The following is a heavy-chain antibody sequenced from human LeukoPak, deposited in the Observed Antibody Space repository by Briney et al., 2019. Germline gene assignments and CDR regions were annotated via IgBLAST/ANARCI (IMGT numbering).Heavy chain of an antibody. CDR3: ARAGPDSSGYYLYYYGMDV. D-gene: IGHD3-22*01. Sequence: SETLSLTCAVYGGSFSGYYWSWIRQPPGKGLEWIGEINHSGSTNYNPSLKSRVTISVDTSKNQFSLKLSSVTAADTAVYYCARAGPDSSGYYLYYYGMDVWGQGTTATVSS. J-gene: IGHJ6*02. CDR1: GGSFSGYY. V-gene: IGHV4-34*01. CDR2: INHSGST.